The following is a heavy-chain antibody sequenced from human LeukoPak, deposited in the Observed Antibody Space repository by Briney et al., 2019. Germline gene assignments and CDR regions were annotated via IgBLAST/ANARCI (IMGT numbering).Heavy chain of an antibody. Sequence: GGSLRLSCTASRYTLGDYAMSWVRQAPGQGVEWVAFIRSKAYGGTTEYAASVKGRFTISRDDSKSIAYLQMNSLKTEDTAVYYCTRDLCSSTSCYAPLDYWGQGNLVTVSS. V-gene: IGHV3-49*04. CDR3: TRDLCSSTSCYAPLDY. CDR1: RYTLGDYA. CDR2: IRSKAYGGTT. J-gene: IGHJ4*02. D-gene: IGHD2-2*01.